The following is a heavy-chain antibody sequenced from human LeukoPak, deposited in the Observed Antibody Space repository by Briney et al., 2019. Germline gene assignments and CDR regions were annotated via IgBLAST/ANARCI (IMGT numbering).Heavy chain of an antibody. CDR3: AASSGIGFCSSTSCFGFDP. CDR1: GFTFTISA. CDR2: IVVGSGNT. V-gene: IGHV1-58*01. J-gene: IGHJ5*02. Sequence: SVTVSFKASGFTFTISAVQWVRQARGQRLEWIGWIVVGSGNTNYSQKFQEKVTITRDMSTSTAYMELSSLRSEDTAVYYCAASSGIGFCSSTSCFGFDPWGQGTLVTVSS. D-gene: IGHD2-2*01.